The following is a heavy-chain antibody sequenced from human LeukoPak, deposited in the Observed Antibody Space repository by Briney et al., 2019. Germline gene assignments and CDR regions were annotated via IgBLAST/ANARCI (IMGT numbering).Heavy chain of an antibody. V-gene: IGHV3-53*04. D-gene: IGHD3-10*01. Sequence: GGSLRLSCAASGFTVSSNYMSWVRQAPGKGLEWVSVIYSGGSTYYADSVKGRFTISRRNSKNTLYLQMNSLRAEDTAVYYCAKGHGLSGLRRYYFDYWGQGTLVTVSS. CDR3: AKGHGLSGLRRYYFDY. CDR2: IYSGGST. CDR1: GFTVSSNY. J-gene: IGHJ4*02.